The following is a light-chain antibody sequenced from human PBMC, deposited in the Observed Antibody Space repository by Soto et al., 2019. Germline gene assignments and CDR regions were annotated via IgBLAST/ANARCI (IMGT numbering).Light chain of an antibody. Sequence: MTQSPASLSVSVGERATIYCGASQSVSSNLAWYQQKPGQAPRLLIYGASTRATGIPARFSGSGSGTEFTLTISSLQSEDFAVYYCQQYNNWTWTFGQGTKVDIK. CDR1: QSVSSN. CDR3: QQYNNWTWT. V-gene: IGKV3-15*01. J-gene: IGKJ1*01. CDR2: GAS.